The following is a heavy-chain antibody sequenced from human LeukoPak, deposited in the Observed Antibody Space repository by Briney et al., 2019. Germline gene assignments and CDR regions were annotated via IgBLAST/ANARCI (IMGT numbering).Heavy chain of an antibody. CDR3: ARGYPNWFDP. CDR2: INPNSGGT. D-gene: IGHD1-1*01. Sequence: ASVKVSCKASGGTFSSYAISWVRQAPGQGLEWMGWINPNSGGTNYAQKFQGRVTMTRDTSISTAYMELSRLRSDDTAVYYCARGYPNWFDPWGQGTLVTVSS. J-gene: IGHJ5*02. CDR1: GGTFSSYA. V-gene: IGHV1-2*02.